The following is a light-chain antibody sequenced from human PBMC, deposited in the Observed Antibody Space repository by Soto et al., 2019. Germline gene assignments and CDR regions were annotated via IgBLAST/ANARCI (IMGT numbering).Light chain of an antibody. J-gene: IGKJ4*01. Sequence: DIQMTQSPPSLSASVGDRVAITCRTSQSIDTYLNWYQQKPGKAPKLLIYKASSLQSGVPARFSGSGSGTDFTLTISSLEREDFATYYCQQSHSTRLTFGGGTRVEIK. V-gene: IGKV1-39*01. CDR3: QQSHSTRLT. CDR1: QSIDTY. CDR2: KAS.